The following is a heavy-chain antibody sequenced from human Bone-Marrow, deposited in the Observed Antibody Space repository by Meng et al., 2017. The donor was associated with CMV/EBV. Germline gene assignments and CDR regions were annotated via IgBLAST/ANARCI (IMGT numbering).Heavy chain of an antibody. J-gene: IGHJ4*02. V-gene: IGHV4-30-4*08. Sequence: SETLSLTCTVSGGSISSGDYYWTWIRQPPGKGLEWIGYIHYSGSTYYNPSLKSRVTISVDTSKNQFSLNLSSVTAADTAVYYCARDTTPVAGWELGFDYWGQGTLVTVSS. CDR3: ARDTTPVAGWELGFDY. CDR2: IHYSGST. CDR1: GGSISSGDYY. D-gene: IGHD6-19*01.